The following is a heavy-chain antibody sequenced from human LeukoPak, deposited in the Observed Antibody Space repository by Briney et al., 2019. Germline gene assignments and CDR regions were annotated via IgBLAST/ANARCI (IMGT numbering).Heavy chain of an antibody. CDR2: INHSGST. CDR3: ARGFGYYGSGSLDY. J-gene: IGHJ4*02. V-gene: IGHV4-34*01. Sequence: SETLSLTCAVYGGSFSGYYWSWIRQPPGKGLEWIGEINHSGSTNYNPSLKSRVTISVDTSKNQFSLKLSSVTAADTAVYYCARGFGYYGSGSLDYWGQGTLGTVSS. D-gene: IGHD3-10*01. CDR1: GGSFSGYY.